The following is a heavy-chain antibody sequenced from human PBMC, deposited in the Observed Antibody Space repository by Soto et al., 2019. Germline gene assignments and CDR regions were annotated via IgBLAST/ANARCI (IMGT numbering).Heavy chain of an antibody. Sequence: GSGPTLVNPTQTLTLTCTFSGFSLSTSGMCVSWIRQPPGKALEWLALIDWDDDKYYSTSLKTRLTISKDTSKNQVVLTMTNMDPVDTATHYCARTPPVVPAAAHYYYGMDVWGQGTTVTVSS. CDR3: ARTPPVVPAAAHYYYGMDV. CDR2: IDWDDDK. J-gene: IGHJ6*02. D-gene: IGHD2-2*01. V-gene: IGHV2-70*01. CDR1: GFSLSTSGMC.